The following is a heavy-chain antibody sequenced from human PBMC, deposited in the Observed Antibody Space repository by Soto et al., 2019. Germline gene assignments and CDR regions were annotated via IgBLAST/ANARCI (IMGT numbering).Heavy chain of an antibody. CDR2: ISAYNGNT. V-gene: IGHV1-18*01. CDR3: ARHMIPFYYYYDGMDV. CDR1: GYTFTSYG. D-gene: IGHD2-21*01. Sequence: QVKLVQSGAEVKKPGASVKVSCKASGYTFTSYGISWVRQAPGQGLEWMGWISAYNGNTNYAQKLQGRVTMTTDTSTSTAYMELRSLRSDDTAVYYCARHMIPFYYYYDGMDVWGQGTTVTVSS. J-gene: IGHJ6*02.